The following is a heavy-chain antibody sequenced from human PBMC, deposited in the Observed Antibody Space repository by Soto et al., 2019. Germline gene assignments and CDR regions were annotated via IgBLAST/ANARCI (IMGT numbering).Heavy chain of an antibody. Sequence: PSETLSLTCNVSGASLTKSYWSWIRQPPGKGLEWIGNVFYSGATRYNPSLKSRVSMSVDTSKSHFSLRLTFVTAADTAVYYCARERIGKGYYYGMDVWGQRTTVTVSS. CDR1: GASLTKSY. CDR2: VFYSGAT. V-gene: IGHV4-59*01. J-gene: IGHJ6*02. D-gene: IGHD2-21*01. CDR3: ARERIGKGYYYGMDV.